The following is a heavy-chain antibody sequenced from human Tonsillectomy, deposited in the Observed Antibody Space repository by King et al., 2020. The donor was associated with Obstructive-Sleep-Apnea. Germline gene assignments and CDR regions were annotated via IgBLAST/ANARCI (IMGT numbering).Heavy chain of an antibody. CDR2: ISYDGSNK. CDR1: GFTFSSYA. V-gene: IGHV3-30*04. Sequence: VQLVESGGGVVQPGRSLRLSCAASGFTFSSYAMHWVRQAPGKGLEGVAVISYDGSNKYYADSVKGRFTISRDNSKNTLYLQMNSLRAEDTAVYYCARGPPTYFDYWGQGTLVTVSS. J-gene: IGHJ4*02. CDR3: ARGPPTYFDY.